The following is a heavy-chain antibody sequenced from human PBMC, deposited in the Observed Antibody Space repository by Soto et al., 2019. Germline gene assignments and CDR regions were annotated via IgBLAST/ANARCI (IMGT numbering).Heavy chain of an antibody. J-gene: IGHJ2*01. D-gene: IGHD1-26*01. CDR2: IKQDGTEI. CDR1: GFTFRNYC. V-gene: IGHV3-7*05. CDR3: ARDCWSLRYFDL. Sequence: EVQLVESGGGLVQPGGSLRLSCAASGFTFRNYCMTWIRQAPGKGLEWVANIKQDGTEIYYVDSVKGRFTISRDNTQNALYLQMSSLRAGDGPMYYCARDCWSLRYFDLWGPGTLVNGSS.